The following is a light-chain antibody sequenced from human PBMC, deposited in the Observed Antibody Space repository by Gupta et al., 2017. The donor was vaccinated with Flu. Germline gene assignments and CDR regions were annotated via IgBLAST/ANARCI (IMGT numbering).Light chain of an antibody. CDR1: QSVKSY. Sequence: EIVLTQAPDTLSLSPGERATLSCRASQSVKSYLAWYQQKPGQAPKRLIYDIAKRDTGNPARFTGSGYGTDFTLTISSREQEDFAVYYCQERGNWPPMTFGQGTLMEI. CDR2: DIA. V-gene: IGKV3-11*01. J-gene: IGKJ5*01. CDR3: QERGNWPPMT.